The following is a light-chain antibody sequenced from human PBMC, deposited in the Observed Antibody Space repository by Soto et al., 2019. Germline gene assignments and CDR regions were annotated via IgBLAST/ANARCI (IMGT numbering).Light chain of an antibody. CDR2: GAS. CDR1: QSVSSSY. V-gene: IGKV3-20*01. Sequence: EIVLTQSPGTLSLSPGERATLSCRASQSVSSSYLAWYQQKPGQAPRPLIYGASGRATGIPDRFSGSGSGTDLTLTISRLEPEDFAVDYCQQYGSSPMYTFGQGTKLEIK. CDR3: QQYGSSPMYT. J-gene: IGKJ2*01.